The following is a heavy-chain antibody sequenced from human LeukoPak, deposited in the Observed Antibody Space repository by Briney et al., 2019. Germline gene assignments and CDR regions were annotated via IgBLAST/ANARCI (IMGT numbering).Heavy chain of an antibody. V-gene: IGHV4-4*07. CDR2: IYTSGNT. CDR1: GGSISTYQ. CDR3: ARRMVGSSGWYDY. D-gene: IGHD6-19*01. Sequence: SETLSLTCTVSGGSISTYQWSWVRQPAGKRLEWIGRIYTSGNTNYNPSLKSRVTMSVDTSKNQLFLKLTSVTAADTAVYYCARRMVGSSGWYDYWGQGTLVTVPS. J-gene: IGHJ4*02.